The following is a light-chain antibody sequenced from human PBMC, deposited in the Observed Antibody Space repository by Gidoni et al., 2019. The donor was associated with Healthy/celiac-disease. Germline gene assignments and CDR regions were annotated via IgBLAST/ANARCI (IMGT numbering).Light chain of an antibody. V-gene: IGKV4-1*01. CDR2: WAS. J-gene: IGKJ1*01. CDR1: QSVLYRSNNKNY. Sequence: DIVMTQSPDSLAVSLGARDTINCKSSQSVLYRSNNKNYLALYKQKPGQPPKLLIYWASTRESGVPDLFSGSVSGTDFTLTISSLQAEYVAVYYCQQYYSTPPAFGQGTKVEIK. CDR3: QQYYSTPPA.